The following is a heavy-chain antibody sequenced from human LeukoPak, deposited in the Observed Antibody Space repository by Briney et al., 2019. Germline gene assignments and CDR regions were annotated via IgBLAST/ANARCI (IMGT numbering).Heavy chain of an antibody. CDR3: ARDYSRYFDF. J-gene: IGHJ4*02. CDR1: GYTFTGYD. Sequence: PVKVSCKAFGYTFTGYDIYWVRQAPGQGLEWMGWINPNSGGTDYTQKFQGRVTMTRDTSISTAYMELSRLRSDDTAVYYCARDYSRYFDFWGQGTLVTVSS. CDR2: INPNSGGT. V-gene: IGHV1-2*02. D-gene: IGHD4-11*01.